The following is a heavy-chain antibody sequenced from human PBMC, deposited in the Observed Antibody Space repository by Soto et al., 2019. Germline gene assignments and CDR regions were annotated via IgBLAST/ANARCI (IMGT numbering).Heavy chain of an antibody. CDR3: ARGAGYCSGGSCYRFDP. J-gene: IGHJ5*02. D-gene: IGHD2-15*01. Sequence: QVQLVQSGAEVKKPGSSVKVSCKASGGTFSSYAISWVRQAPGQGLEWMGGIIPIFGTANYAQKFQGGVTITADESTSTAYMELSSLRSEDTAVYYCARGAGYCSGGSCYRFDPWGQGTLVTVSS. CDR1: GGTFSSYA. V-gene: IGHV1-69*12. CDR2: IIPIFGTA.